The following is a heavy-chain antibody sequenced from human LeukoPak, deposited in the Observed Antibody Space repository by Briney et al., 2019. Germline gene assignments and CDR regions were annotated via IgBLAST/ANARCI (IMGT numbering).Heavy chain of an antibody. V-gene: IGHV1-18*01. J-gene: IGHJ4*02. CDR3: ARETYQGPYYDILTGYGPGYFDY. D-gene: IGHD3-9*01. CDR1: GYTFTSYG. CDR2: ISAYNGNT. Sequence: ASVKVSCKASGYTFTSYGISWVQQAPGQGLEWMGWISAYNGNTNYAQKLQGRVTMTTDTSTSTAYMELRSLRSDDTAVYYCARETYQGPYYDILTGYGPGYFDYWGQGTLVTVSS.